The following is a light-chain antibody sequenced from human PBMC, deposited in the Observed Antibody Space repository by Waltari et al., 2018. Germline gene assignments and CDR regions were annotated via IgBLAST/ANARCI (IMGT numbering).Light chain of an antibody. V-gene: IGKV3-20*01. Sequence: DIVLTQSPATLSLSPGERATLSCRASQSVGRYLAWYQQQPGQAPRLLLYAASIRATGIPDRFSGSGSGTDFSLTISRLEPEDFALNYCQKYVSLPATFGQGTKVEIK. CDR2: AAS. CDR3: QKYVSLPAT. CDR1: QSVGRY. J-gene: IGKJ1*01.